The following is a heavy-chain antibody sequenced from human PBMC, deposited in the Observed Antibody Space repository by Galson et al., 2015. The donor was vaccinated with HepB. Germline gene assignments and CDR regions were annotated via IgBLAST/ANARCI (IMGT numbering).Heavy chain of an antibody. Sequence: SLRLSCAASGFTFRSYSMTWVRQAPGKGLEWVSSISSSSTYIYYADSVKGRFSISRDNAKNSLYLQMNSLRAEDTAVYYCARPPSVSDKRVIALQDDMDVWGQGTTVTVSS. D-gene: IGHD3-22*01. CDR2: ISSSSTYI. CDR1: GFTFRSYS. CDR3: ARPPSVSDKRVIALQDDMDV. J-gene: IGHJ6*02. V-gene: IGHV3-21*01.